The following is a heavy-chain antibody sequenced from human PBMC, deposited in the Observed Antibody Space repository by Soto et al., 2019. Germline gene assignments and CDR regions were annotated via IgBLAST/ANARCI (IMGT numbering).Heavy chain of an antibody. J-gene: IGHJ4*02. Sequence: EVQLVETGGGLIQPGGSLRLSCAASGITVSTNYMSWVRQAPGKGLEWVSVIYSDGKTFYADSVKGRFTISRDNSQNRGSLQLNSRGADDTAVVCCAGDGGGGYYDSSGYMAVWGQGTLVTVSS. CDR3: AGDGGGGYYDSSGYMAV. CDR1: GITVSTNY. V-gene: IGHV3-53*02. CDR2: IYSDGKT. D-gene: IGHD3-22*01.